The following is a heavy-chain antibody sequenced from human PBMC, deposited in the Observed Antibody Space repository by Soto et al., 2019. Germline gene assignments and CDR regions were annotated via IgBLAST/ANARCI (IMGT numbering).Heavy chain of an antibody. CDR3: ARDPGPLVESSSWKYNWFDP. J-gene: IGHJ5*02. V-gene: IGHV6-1*01. CDR1: GDSVSSNSAA. Sequence: PSQTLSLTCAISGDSVSSNSAAWNWIRQSPSRGLEWLGRTYYRSKWYNDYAVSVKSRITINPDTSKNQFSLQLNSVTPEDTAVYYCARDPGPLVESSSWKYNWFDPWGQGTLVTVSS. D-gene: IGHD6-13*01. CDR2: TYYRSKWYN.